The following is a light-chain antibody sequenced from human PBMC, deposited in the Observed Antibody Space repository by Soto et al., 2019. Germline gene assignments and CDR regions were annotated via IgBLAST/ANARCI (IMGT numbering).Light chain of an antibody. J-gene: IGKJ3*01. CDR3: QKYNSVPFT. Sequence: DIQMTQSPSSLSASVGDRVTITCRASQGITNSLAWYQQKPGKIPKLLIYAASTLQSGVPSRFSGSGSGTDFTLTISSLQPEDVAAYYCQKYNSVPFTFGPGTKVDIK. V-gene: IGKV1-27*01. CDR1: QGITNS. CDR2: AAS.